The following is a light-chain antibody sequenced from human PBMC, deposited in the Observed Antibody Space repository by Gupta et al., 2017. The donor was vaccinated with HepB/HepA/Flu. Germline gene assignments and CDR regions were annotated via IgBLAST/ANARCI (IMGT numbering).Light chain of an antibody. CDR3: QQDNNWLT. J-gene: IGKJ4*01. CDR1: QRISSN. V-gene: IGKV3-15*01. CDR2: GAS. Sequence: EIVMTQSPDTLSVSPGERATLSCRASQRISSNLAWYQKKPGQAPRLLTYGASTRATGIPDRFSGSGYGKEFTLTSSSRQYEDFAVYYWQQDNNWLTFGGGTKVEIK.